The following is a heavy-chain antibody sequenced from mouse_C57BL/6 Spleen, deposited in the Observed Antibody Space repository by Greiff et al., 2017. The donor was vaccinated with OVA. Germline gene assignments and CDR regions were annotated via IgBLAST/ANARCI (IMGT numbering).Heavy chain of an antibody. D-gene: IGHD2-5*01. CDR3: ARSYSNPFAY. CDR2: IYPGDGDT. Sequence: VQLVESGPELVKPGASVKISCKASGYAFSSSWMNWVKQRPGKGLEWIGRIYPGDGDTNYNGKFKGKATLTADKSSSTAYMQLSSLTSEDSAVYFCARSYSNPFAYWGQGTLVTVSA. J-gene: IGHJ3*01. V-gene: IGHV1-82*01. CDR1: GYAFSSSW.